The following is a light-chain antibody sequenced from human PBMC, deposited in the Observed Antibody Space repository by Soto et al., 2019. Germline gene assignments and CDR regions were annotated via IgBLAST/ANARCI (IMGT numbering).Light chain of an antibody. CDR3: HQTFNTPRT. Sequence: DIQMTQSPSSLSASVGERVSITCRASQNINTYLNWYQQAPGRAPKLLIYAASALQRGVPSRFSGSGSGTEFILTISSLQPEDFATYYCHQTFNTPRTFGQGTKLEI. CDR2: AAS. V-gene: IGKV1-39*01. J-gene: IGKJ2*01. CDR1: QNINTY.